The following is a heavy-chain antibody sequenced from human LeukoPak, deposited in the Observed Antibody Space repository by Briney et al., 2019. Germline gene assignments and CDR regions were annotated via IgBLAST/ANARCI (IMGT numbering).Heavy chain of an antibody. V-gene: IGHV3-11*06. CDR1: RFTFSDYY. J-gene: IGHJ4*02. Sequence: GGSLRLSCSASRFTFSDYYMSWIRQAPGKGLEWVSYISRSGTYKNYADSVKGRFTISRDNAKGSLYLQMNSLRAEDTAVYYCARSTHGSGSYYSFDYWGQGTLVTVSS. D-gene: IGHD3-10*01. CDR2: ISRSGTYK. CDR3: ARSTHGSGSYYSFDY.